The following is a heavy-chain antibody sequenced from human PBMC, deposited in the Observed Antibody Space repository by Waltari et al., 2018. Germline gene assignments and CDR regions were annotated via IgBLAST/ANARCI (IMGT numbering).Heavy chain of an antibody. Sequence: EVQLVQSGAELNKPGESLKISCAGSGYSFPSYWLGWVRQMPGKGLEWMGINYPYDSKTRYSPSFKGQVTISADKSINTAYLQWSSLKASDTAIYYCARHGGSSSPYYYYYMDVWGKGTTVTVSS. CDR2: NYPYDSKT. V-gene: IGHV5-51*01. D-gene: IGHD6-6*01. J-gene: IGHJ6*03. CDR3: ARHGGSSSPYYYYYMDV. CDR1: GYSFPSYW.